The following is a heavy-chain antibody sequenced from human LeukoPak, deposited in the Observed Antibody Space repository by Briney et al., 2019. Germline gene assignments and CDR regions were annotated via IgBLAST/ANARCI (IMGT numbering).Heavy chain of an antibody. CDR2: ISSSSSYI. CDR1: GFTFSSYS. Sequence: PGGSLRLSCAASGFTFSSYSMNWVRQAPGKGLEWISSISSSSSYIYYADSVKGRFTISRDNAKNSLYLQMNSLRAEDTAVYYCARDLWKQLVRADIWGQGTMVTVSS. CDR3: ARDLWKQLVRADI. D-gene: IGHD6-13*01. V-gene: IGHV3-21*01. J-gene: IGHJ3*02.